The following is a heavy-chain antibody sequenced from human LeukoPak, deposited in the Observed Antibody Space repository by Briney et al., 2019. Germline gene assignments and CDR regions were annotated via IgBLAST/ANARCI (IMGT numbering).Heavy chain of an antibody. CDR1: GFTFSSYG. CDR2: ISGSGGST. CDR3: VRDFELGRFGP. V-gene: IGHV3-23*01. J-gene: IGHJ5*02. Sequence: PGGSLTLSCAASGFTFSSYGMSWVRQAPGKGLEWVSAISGSGGSTYYADSVKGRFTISRDDLKNSLFLQMNSLRTDDTAVYYCVRDFELGRFGPWGQGTLVIVSS. D-gene: IGHD3-9*01.